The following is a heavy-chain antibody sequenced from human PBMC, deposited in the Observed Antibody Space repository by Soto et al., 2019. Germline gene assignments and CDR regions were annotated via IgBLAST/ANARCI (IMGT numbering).Heavy chain of an antibody. Sequence: GGSLRLSCAASGFTFDDYAMHWVRQAPGKGLEWVSGISWNSGSIGYADSVKGRFTISRDNAKNSLYLQMNSLRAEDTALYYCAKDNRFGELLYYYGMDVWGQGTTVTVSS. D-gene: IGHD3-10*01. CDR2: ISWNSGSI. V-gene: IGHV3-9*01. CDR3: AKDNRFGELLYYYGMDV. CDR1: GFTFDDYA. J-gene: IGHJ6*02.